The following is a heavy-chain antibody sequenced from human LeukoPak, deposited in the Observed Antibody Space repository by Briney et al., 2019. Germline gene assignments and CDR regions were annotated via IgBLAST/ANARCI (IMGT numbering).Heavy chain of an antibody. CDR3: ARGAAGYSSSWYVY. V-gene: IGHV4-39*01. D-gene: IGHD6-13*01. Sequence: SETLSLTCTVSGGSISSNNYYWGWIRQPPGKGLEWIGSFYYSGSTYCNPSLTSRVTMSVDTSKNQFSLNLSSVTAADTAVYYCARGAAGYSSSWYVYWGQGTLVTVSS. CDR1: GGSISSNNYY. J-gene: IGHJ4*02. CDR2: FYYSGST.